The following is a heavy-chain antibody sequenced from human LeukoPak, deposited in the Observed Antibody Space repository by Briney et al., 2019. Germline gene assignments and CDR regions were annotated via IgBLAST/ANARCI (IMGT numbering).Heavy chain of an antibody. CDR3: ARDLAYSRLDY. CDR1: GFTFSSYW. V-gene: IGHV3-74*01. J-gene: IGHJ4*02. D-gene: IGHD5-18*01. Sequence: GGSLRLSCAASGFTFSSYWMHWVRQAPGKGLVWVSNINSDGSTTTYADSVKGRFTISRDNAENTLYLQMNSLRVEDTAFYYCARDLAYSRLDYWGQGMLVTVSS. CDR2: INSDGSTT.